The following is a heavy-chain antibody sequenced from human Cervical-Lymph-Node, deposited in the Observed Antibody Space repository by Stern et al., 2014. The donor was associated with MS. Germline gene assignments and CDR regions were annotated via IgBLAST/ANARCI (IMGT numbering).Heavy chain of an antibody. J-gene: IGHJ5*02. CDR1: GG. V-gene: IGHV1-69*06. CDR2: VIPFVGTS. D-gene: IGHD3-10*01. CDR3: ARGSGDNWFGP. Sequence: VHLVESGAEVKKPGSSVKVSCKSSGGISGVRQAPGQGLEWMGGVIPFVGTSNYAQKFQGRVIITADTSTNTTYLHLSRLTSADTAVYYCARGSGDNWFGPWGQGTLVTVSS.